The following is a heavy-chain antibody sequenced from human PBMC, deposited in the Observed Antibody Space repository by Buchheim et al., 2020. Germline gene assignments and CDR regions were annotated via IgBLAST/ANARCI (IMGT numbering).Heavy chain of an antibody. CDR1: GFTFSSYA. D-gene: IGHD1-7*01. Sequence: EVQLLESGGGLVQPGGSLRLSCAASGFTFSSYAMSWVRQAPGKGLEWVSALSGSGGSTYYADSVKGRFTISRDNSKNTLYLQMNSLRAEDTAVYYASGSRAGITGTWWFDPWGQGTL. J-gene: IGHJ5*02. CDR2: LSGSGGST. CDR3: SGSRAGITGTWWFDP. V-gene: IGHV3-23*01.